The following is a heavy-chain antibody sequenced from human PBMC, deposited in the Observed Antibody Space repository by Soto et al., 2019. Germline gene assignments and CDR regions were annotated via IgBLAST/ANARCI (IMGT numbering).Heavy chain of an antibody. J-gene: IGHJ4*02. CDR2: IWTNGGT. D-gene: IGHD2-2*01. Sequence: VGSLRLSCAASGFSVTASYMIWVRQAPGKGLEFVSVIWTNGGTLYADSVKGRFTISRDNSKNTLYLQMNSLRAEDTAVYYCAKVLPAAPGGDDYWGQGTLVTVSS. CDR1: GFSVTASY. V-gene: IGHV3-66*02. CDR3: AKVLPAAPGGDDY.